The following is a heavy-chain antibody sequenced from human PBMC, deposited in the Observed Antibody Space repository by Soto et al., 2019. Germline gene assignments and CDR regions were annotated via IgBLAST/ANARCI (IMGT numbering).Heavy chain of an antibody. V-gene: IGHV4-34*01. CDR2: INHSGST. CDR1: GGSFSGYH. Sequence: SETLSLTFAVYGGSFSGYHWSWIRQPPGKGLEWIGEINHSGSTNYNPSLKSRVTISVDTSKNQFSLKLSSVTAADTAVYYCARASLYYFDYWGQGTLVTVS. CDR3: ARASLYYFDY. J-gene: IGHJ4*02.